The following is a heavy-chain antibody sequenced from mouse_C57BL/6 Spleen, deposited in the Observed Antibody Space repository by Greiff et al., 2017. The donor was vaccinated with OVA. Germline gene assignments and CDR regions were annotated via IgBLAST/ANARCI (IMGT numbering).Heavy chain of an antibody. CDR1: GFTFSSYA. D-gene: IGHD2-10*02. CDR2: ISDGGSYT. V-gene: IGHV5-4*03. J-gene: IGHJ2*01. Sequence: EVKLMESGGGLVKPGGSLKLSCAASGFTFSSYAMSWVRQTPEKRLEWVATISDGGSYTYYPDNVKGRFTISRDNAKNNLYLQMSHLKSEDTAMYYCARYGNYEYYFDYWGQGTTLTVSS. CDR3: ARYGNYEYYFDY.